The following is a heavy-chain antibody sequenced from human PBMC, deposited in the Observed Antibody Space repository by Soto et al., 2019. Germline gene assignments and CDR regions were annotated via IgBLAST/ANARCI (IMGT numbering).Heavy chain of an antibody. V-gene: IGHV1-18*01. D-gene: IGHD1-26*01. Sequence: ASVKVSCKASGYTFTSYGISWVRQAPGQGLEWMGWISAYNGNTNYAQKLQGRVTMTTDTSTSTAYMELRSLRSDDTAVYYCARDPPIVGATIGGADYYYYYGMDVWGQGTTVTVSS. CDR2: ISAYNGNT. J-gene: IGHJ6*02. CDR3: ARDPPIVGATIGGADYYYYYGMDV. CDR1: GYTFTSYG.